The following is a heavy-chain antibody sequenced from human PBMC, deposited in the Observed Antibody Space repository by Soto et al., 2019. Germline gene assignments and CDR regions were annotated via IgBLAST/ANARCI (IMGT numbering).Heavy chain of an antibody. V-gene: IGHV3-23*01. Sequence: EVQVLESGGGLVQPGGSLRLSCAASGFTFNIYAMSWVRQVPGKGLEWVSTISNSGSTHSADSVKGWFTISRDNSKNTVYLQMKSLRAEDTAVYYCAKLLGISGWSFDYWGQGTLVTVSS. CDR1: GFTFNIYA. J-gene: IGHJ4*02. CDR3: AKLLGISGWSFDY. D-gene: IGHD3-22*01. CDR2: ISNSGST.